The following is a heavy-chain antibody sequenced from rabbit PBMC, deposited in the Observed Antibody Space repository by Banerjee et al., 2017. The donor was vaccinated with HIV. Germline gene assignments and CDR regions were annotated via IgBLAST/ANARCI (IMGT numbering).Heavy chain of an antibody. D-gene: IGHD1-1*01. J-gene: IGHJ4*01. Sequence: QSLEESGGDLVKPGASLTLTCTASGFSFSSNYYMCWVRQAPGKGLEWIGCINTSSGNTVYASWAKGRFTISKTSSTTVTLQMTSLTAADTATYFCARYVSSSGDYGLWGPGTLVTVS. CDR1: GFSFSSNYY. CDR3: ARYVSSSGDYGL. CDR2: INTSSGNT. V-gene: IGHV1S40*01.